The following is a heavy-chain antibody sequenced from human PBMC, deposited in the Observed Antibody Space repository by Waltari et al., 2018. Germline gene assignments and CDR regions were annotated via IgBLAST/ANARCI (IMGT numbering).Heavy chain of an antibody. CDR3: ASGLYYFDL. Sequence: QVQLQESGPGLVKPSETLSLTCAVSGYSISSGYYWGWIRQPPGKGLEWIGSIYHSGSTYYNPSLKSRVTISVDTSKNQFSLKLSSVTAADTAVYYCASGLYYFDLWGRGTLVTVSS. V-gene: IGHV4-38-2*01. J-gene: IGHJ2*01. CDR2: IYHSGST. CDR1: GYSISSGYY.